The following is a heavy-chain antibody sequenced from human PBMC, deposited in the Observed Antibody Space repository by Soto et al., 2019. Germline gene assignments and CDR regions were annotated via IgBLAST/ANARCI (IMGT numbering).Heavy chain of an antibody. CDR2: INPNSGGT. Sequence: GASVKVSCKASGYTFTGYYMHWVRQAPGQGLEWMGWINPNSGGTNYAQKFQGWVTMTRDTSISTAYMELSRLRSDDTAVYYCARSSVGATHYYYYGMDVWGQGTTVTVSS. V-gene: IGHV1-2*04. J-gene: IGHJ6*02. CDR3: ARSSVGATHYYYYGMDV. D-gene: IGHD1-26*01. CDR1: GYTFTGYY.